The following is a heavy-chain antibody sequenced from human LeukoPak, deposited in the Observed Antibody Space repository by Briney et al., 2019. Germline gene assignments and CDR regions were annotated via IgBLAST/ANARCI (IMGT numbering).Heavy chain of an antibody. V-gene: IGHV4-59*08. CDR3: ARSSLFEVYFDY. CDR2: IYYSGST. J-gene: IGHJ4*02. CDR1: GGSISSYY. Sequence: TPSETLSLTCTVSGGSISSYYWSWIRQPPGKGLEWIGYIYYSGSTNYNPSLKSRVTISVDTSKNQFSLKLSSVTAAHTAVYYCARSSLFEVYFDYWGQGTLVTVSS. D-gene: IGHD3-3*01.